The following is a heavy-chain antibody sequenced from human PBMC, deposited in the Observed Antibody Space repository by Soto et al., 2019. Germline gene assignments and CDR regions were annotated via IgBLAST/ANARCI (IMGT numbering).Heavy chain of an antibody. J-gene: IGHJ5*02. CDR3: ARKPGXAAGQPKNANWFDP. D-gene: IGHD6-13*01. CDR2: IYHSGST. V-gene: IGHV4-30-2*01. Sequence: WVRQATGQGLEWIGYIYHSGSTYYNPSLKSRVTISVDRSKNQFSLKLSSVTAADTAVYYCARKPGXAAGQPKNANWFDPWGQGTLVTVSS.